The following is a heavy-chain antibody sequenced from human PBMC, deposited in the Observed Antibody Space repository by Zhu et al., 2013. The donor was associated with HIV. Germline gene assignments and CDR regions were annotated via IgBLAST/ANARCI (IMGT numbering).Heavy chain of an antibody. Sequence: QVKLVQSGAEVKKPGSSMKVSCMASGGTFSRYAINWVRQAPGQGLEWMGGIIPIFGPANYAQKFQGRVTITADESTSTAYMELSSLRSEDTAVYYCAREEGIAVAGTYVYWGQGTLVTVSS. CDR2: IIPIFGPA. CDR3: AREEGIAVAGTYVY. CDR1: GGTFSRYA. V-gene: IGHV1-69*01. D-gene: IGHD6-19*01. J-gene: IGHJ4*02.